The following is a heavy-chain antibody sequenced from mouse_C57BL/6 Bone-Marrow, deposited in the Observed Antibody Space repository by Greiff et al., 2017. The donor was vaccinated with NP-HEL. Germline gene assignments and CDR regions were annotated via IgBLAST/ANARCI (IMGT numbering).Heavy chain of an antibody. J-gene: IGHJ4*01. CDR2: IWWDDDK. V-gene: IGHV8-8*01. Sequence: QVTLKESGPGILQPSQTLSLTCSFSGFSLSTFGMGVGWIRQPSGKGLEWLAHIWWDDDKYYNPALKSRLTISKDTSKNQVFLKIANVDTADTATYYCARRLIYYYGSSYDYYAMDYWGQGTSVTVSS. D-gene: IGHD1-1*01. CDR3: ARRLIYYYGSSYDYYAMDY. CDR1: GFSLSTFGMG.